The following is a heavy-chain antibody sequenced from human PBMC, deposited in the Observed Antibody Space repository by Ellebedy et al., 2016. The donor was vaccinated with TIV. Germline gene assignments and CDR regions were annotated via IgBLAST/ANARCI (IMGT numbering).Heavy chain of an antibody. CDR1: GYTFTGYY. J-gene: IGHJ6*02. V-gene: IGHV1-2*04. CDR2: INPNSGGT. D-gene: IGHD3-10*01. Sequence: ASVKVSCXASGYTFTGYYMHWVRQAPGQGLEWMGWINPNSGGTNYAQKFQGWVTMTRDTSISTAYMELSRLRSDDTAVYYCARGDYGSGSYYNSSAVVYFSRGMDVWGQGTTVTVSS. CDR3: ARGDYGSGSYYNSSAVVYFSRGMDV.